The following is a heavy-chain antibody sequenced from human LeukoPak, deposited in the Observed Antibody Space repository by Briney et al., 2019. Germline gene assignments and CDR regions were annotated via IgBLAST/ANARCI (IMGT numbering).Heavy chain of an antibody. CDR1: GFTFSSYE. Sequence: GGSLRLSCAASGFTFSSYEMNWVRQAPGKGLEWVSYTSSSGSTIYYADSVKGRFTISRDNAKNSLYLQMNSLRAEDTAVYYCARTASGYSYGLAVGRIEFDYWGQGTLVTVSS. J-gene: IGHJ4*02. CDR3: ARTASGYSYGLAVGRIEFDY. D-gene: IGHD5-18*01. V-gene: IGHV3-48*03. CDR2: TSSSGSTI.